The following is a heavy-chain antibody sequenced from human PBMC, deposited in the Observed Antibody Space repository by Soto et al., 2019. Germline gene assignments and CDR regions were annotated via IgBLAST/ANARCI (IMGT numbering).Heavy chain of an antibody. CDR2: ISYDGSNK. D-gene: IGHD3-10*01. Sequence: QVQLVESGGGVVQPGRSLRLSCAASGFTFSSYDMHWVRQAPGKGLEWVVVISYDGSNKYYADSVKGRFTISRDNSXNTLYLQMNSLRTEDTTVYYCARGFGSGSLYGMDVWGQGTTVTVSS. CDR3: ARGFGSGSLYGMDV. V-gene: IGHV3-30*03. CDR1: GFTFSSYD. J-gene: IGHJ6*02.